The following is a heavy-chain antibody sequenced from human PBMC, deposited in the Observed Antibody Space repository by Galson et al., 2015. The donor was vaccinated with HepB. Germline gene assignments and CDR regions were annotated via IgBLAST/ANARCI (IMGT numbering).Heavy chain of an antibody. CDR1: GFTFNTYG. V-gene: IGHV3-30*18. Sequence: SLRLSCAASGFTFNTYGMHWVRQAPGKGLEWVAVIAYDGSYTYYTDSVRGRFTISRDNSENTLYLQMNSLRAEDTAVYYCAKARVRYGDRWYFDLWGRGTLVTVSS. CDR3: AKARVRYGDRWYFDL. J-gene: IGHJ2*01. D-gene: IGHD4-17*01. CDR2: IAYDGSYT.